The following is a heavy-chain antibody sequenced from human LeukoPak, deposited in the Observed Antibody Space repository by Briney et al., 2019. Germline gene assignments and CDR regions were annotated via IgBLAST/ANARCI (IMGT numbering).Heavy chain of an antibody. J-gene: IGHJ3*02. D-gene: IGHD5-12*01. CDR1: GFIFDPYW. V-gene: IGHV3-7*02. CDR3: AKNSGYDLLDAFDI. CDR2: IKGDGSEK. Sequence: GGSLRLSCAASGFIFDPYWMNWVRQAPGKGLEWVGNIKGDGSEKYYVDSVKGRFTISRDNAKNSLYLQMNSLRGEDTAVYYCAKNSGYDLLDAFDIWGQGTMVTVSS.